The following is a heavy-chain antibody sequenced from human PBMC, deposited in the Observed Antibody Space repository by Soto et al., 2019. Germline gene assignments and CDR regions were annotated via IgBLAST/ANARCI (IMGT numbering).Heavy chain of an antibody. V-gene: IGHV3-30*18. CDR3: AKDLEGRYRSGPMDV. Sequence: QVQLVESGGGVVQPGRSLRLSCAASGFTFSSYGMHWVRQAPGKGLEWVAVISYDGSNKYYADSVKGRFTISSDNSKNRRYPQMNSLSAEDTAVYYCAKDLEGRYRSGPMDVWGRGTTVTVSS. CDR2: ISYDGSNK. CDR1: GFTFSSYG. J-gene: IGHJ6*02. D-gene: IGHD6-19*01.